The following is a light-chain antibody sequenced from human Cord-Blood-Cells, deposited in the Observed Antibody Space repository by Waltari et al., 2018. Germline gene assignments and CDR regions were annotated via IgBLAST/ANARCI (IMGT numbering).Light chain of an antibody. Sequence: QSALTQPRSVSGSPGQSVTISCTGTSSDVGGYNYVSWYQQYPGKAPKLMIYDVSKRPSGVLDRFSGSKSGNTASLTISGLQAEDEADYYCCSYAGSYTFVVFGGGTKLTVL. CDR1: SSDVGGYNY. J-gene: IGLJ2*01. V-gene: IGLV2-11*01. CDR3: CSYAGSYTFVV. CDR2: DVS.